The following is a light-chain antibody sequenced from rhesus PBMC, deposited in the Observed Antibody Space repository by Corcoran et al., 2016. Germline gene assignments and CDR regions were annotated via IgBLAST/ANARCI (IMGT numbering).Light chain of an antibody. CDR1: ENVNNY. CDR2: AAS. J-gene: IGKJ2*01. CDR3: QHSYGTPYS. V-gene: IGKV1-74*01. Sequence: DIQMTQSPSSLSASVGDRVTITCRASENVNNYLHWYQQKPGKAPKLLTYAASTLQSGVPSRFSGRGAGTDYTFTISGLPPEDVATYYCQHSYGTPYSFGQGTKVEIK.